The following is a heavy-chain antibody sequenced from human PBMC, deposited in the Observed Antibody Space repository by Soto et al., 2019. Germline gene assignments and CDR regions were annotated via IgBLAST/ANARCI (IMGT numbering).Heavy chain of an antibody. J-gene: IGHJ6*03. Sequence: GGSLRLSCAASGFTFSDYYMSWIRQAPGKGLEWVSYISSSGSTIYYADSVKGRFTISRDNAKNSLYLQMNSLRAEDTAVYYCARDQEGYYENGYYYYMDVWGKGTTVTVSS. CDR3: ARDQEGYYENGYYYYMDV. V-gene: IGHV3-11*01. CDR1: GFTFSDYY. CDR2: ISSSGSTI. D-gene: IGHD3-22*01.